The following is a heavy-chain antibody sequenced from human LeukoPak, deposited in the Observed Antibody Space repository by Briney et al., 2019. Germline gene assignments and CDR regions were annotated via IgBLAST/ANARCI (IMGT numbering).Heavy chain of an antibody. CDR2: INHGGVT. J-gene: IGHJ4*02. CDR1: GGSFSYYY. CDR3: ARGGRDGRSDFEF. V-gene: IGHV4-34*01. D-gene: IGHD5-24*01. Sequence: SETLSLTCAVYGGSFSYYYWSWIRQYPGKGLEWIGEINHGGVTTYSPSLKSRLTISVGTSKNQFFLSLRAVTAADTAVYYCARGGRDGRSDFEFWGQGNLVTVSS.